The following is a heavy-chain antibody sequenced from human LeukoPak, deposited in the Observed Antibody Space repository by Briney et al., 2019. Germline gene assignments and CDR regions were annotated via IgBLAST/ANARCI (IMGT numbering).Heavy chain of an antibody. Sequence: SETLSLTCAVYGGSFSGYYWSWIRQPPGKGLEWIGEINHSGSTDYNPSLKSRVTISVDTSKNQFSLKLSSVTAADTAVYYCARGLQWLEYYFDYWGQGTLVTVSS. D-gene: IGHD6-19*01. J-gene: IGHJ4*02. V-gene: IGHV4-34*01. CDR3: ARGLQWLEYYFDY. CDR2: INHSGST. CDR1: GGSFSGYY.